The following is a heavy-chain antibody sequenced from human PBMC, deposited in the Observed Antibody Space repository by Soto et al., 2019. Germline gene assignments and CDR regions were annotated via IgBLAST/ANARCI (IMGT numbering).Heavy chain of an antibody. CDR3: ARDLGGCSGGSCRYNWFDP. D-gene: IGHD2-15*01. Sequence: QVQLVRSGAEVKEPGSSVKVSCKASGGTFSSYVISWVRQAPGQGPEWMGGIIPMYGTVNYAQNFQDRVTSVAATSTSTAYMELSSLRSEDTAVYYCARDLGGCSGGSCRYNWFDPWGQGTLVTVSS. V-gene: IGHV1-69*06. J-gene: IGHJ5*02. CDR1: GGTFSSYV. CDR2: IIPMYGTV.